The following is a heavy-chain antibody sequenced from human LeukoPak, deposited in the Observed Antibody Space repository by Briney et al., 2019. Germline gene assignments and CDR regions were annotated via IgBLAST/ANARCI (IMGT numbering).Heavy chain of an antibody. CDR2: ISYDGSNK. J-gene: IGHJ5*02. Sequence: PGRSLRLSCAASGFTFSSYGMHWVRQAPGKGLEWVAVISYDGSNKYYADSVKGRFTISRDNSKNTLYLQMNSLRAEDTAVYYCARDCSGSYHNWFDPWGQGTLVTVSS. CDR1: GFTFSSYG. CDR3: ARDCSGSYHNWFDP. D-gene: IGHD1-26*01. V-gene: IGHV3-30*03.